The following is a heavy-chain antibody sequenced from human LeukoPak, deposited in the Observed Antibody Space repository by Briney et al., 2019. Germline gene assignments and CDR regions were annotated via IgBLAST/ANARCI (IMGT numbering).Heavy chain of an antibody. D-gene: IGHD3-22*01. CDR1: GFTFSSYA. Sequence: GGSLRLSCAASGFTFSSYAMRWVRQAPGKGLEWGAVISDDGSNKYYADSVKGRFTISRDNSTNTLYLQMNSLRAEDTAVYYCARADYYDSGWYGNYYYGMDVWGQGTTVTVSS. CDR2: ISDDGSNK. J-gene: IGHJ6*02. CDR3: ARADYYDSGWYGNYYYGMDV. V-gene: IGHV3-30-3*01.